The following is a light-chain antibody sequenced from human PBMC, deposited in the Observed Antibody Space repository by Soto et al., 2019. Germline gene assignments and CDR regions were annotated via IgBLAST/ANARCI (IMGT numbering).Light chain of an antibody. CDR2: KAS. J-gene: IGKJ5*01. CDR1: HSISSY. CDR3: QPYMNWPP. V-gene: IGKV1-39*02. Sequence: DIQMTQTKYSLSASLGDRVTITCRASHSISSYLNWYQQKPGKAPNLLIYKASSLESGVPSRFTGSGSGTEFTLTISSLQPDDFAVYYCQPYMNWPPFAQGALLEI.